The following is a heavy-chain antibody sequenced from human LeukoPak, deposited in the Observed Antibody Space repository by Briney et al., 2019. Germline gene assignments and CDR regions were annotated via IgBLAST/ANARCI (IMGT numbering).Heavy chain of an antibody. CDR2: ISYDGSNK. Sequence: AGGSLRLSCAASGFTSSSYGMHWVRQAPGKGLEWVAVISYDGSNKYYADSVKGRFTISRDNSKNTLYLQMNSLRAEDTAVYYCASLVGAIPFDYWGQGTLVTVSS. CDR3: ASLVGAIPFDY. D-gene: IGHD1-26*01. J-gene: IGHJ4*02. CDR1: GFTSSSYG. V-gene: IGHV3-30*03.